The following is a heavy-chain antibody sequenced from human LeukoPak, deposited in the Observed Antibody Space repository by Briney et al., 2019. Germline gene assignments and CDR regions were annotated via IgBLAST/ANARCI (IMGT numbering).Heavy chain of an antibody. CDR1: GGSISSYY. CDR3: AREGYCSSTSCYGVDY. J-gene: IGHJ4*02. V-gene: IGHV4-59*01. D-gene: IGHD2-2*01. CDR2: IYYSGST. Sequence: SETLSLTCTVSGGSISSYYWSWIRQPPGKGLEGIGYIYYSGSTNYNPSLKSRVTISVDTSKNQFSLKLSSVTAADTAVYYCAREGYCSSTSCYGVDYWGQGTLVTVSS.